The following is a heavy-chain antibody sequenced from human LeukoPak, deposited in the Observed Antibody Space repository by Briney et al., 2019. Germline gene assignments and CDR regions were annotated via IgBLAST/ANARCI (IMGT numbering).Heavy chain of an antibody. D-gene: IGHD6-13*01. J-gene: IGHJ3*02. CDR2: ISSSSSTI. Sequence: GGSLRLSCAASGFSFSSYSLNWVRQAPGKGLEWVSHISSSSSTIYYADSVKGRFTISRDNAKNSLYLQMNSLRAEDTAVYYCARDRSSSWYTTSAFDIWGQGTMVTVSS. CDR1: GFSFSSYS. V-gene: IGHV3-48*01. CDR3: ARDRSSSWYTTSAFDI.